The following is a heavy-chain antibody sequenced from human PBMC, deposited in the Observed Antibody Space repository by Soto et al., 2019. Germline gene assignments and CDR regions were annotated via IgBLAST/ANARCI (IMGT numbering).Heavy chain of an antibody. CDR2: ISGGGDNT. D-gene: IGHD2-2*01. Sequence: GGSLRLSCAASGFTFSTYAMTWVRQAPGKGLEWVSAISGGGDNTYYADSVKGRFTISRDNSKNTLFLQMNSLRAEDTAVYYCATRRDASYYYYGMDVWGQGTTVTVSS. CDR3: ATRRDASYYYYGMDV. J-gene: IGHJ6*02. CDR1: GFTFSTYA. V-gene: IGHV3-23*01.